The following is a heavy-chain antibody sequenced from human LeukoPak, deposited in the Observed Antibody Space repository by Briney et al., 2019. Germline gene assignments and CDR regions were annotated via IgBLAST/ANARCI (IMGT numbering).Heavy chain of an antibody. CDR3: ARDLGPYDAFDI. V-gene: IGHV4-4*07. J-gene: IGHJ3*02. CDR1: GGSISSYY. CDR2: IYTSGST. D-gene: IGHD3-10*01. Sequence: PSETLSLTCTVSGGSISSYYWSWIRQPAGKGLEWIGRIYTSGSTNYNPSLKSRLTISLDTSTNQFSLKLSSVTAADTAVYYCARDLGPYDAFDIWGRGTMVTVSS.